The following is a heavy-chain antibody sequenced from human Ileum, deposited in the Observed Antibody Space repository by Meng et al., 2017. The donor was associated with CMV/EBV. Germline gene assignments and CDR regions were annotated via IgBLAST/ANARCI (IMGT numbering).Heavy chain of an antibody. CDR1: GYNFTNYA. CDR2: INAGNGIT. Sequence: SCKASGYNFTNYAIHWVRQAPGQGLEWMGWINAGNGITKYSQKFQDRVTFTRDTSASTGYMELSSLRSEDTAVYYCARIGYGAHFDYWGQGSLVTRLL. CDR3: ARIGYGAHFDY. V-gene: IGHV1-3*01. D-gene: IGHD4-17*01. J-gene: IGHJ4*02.